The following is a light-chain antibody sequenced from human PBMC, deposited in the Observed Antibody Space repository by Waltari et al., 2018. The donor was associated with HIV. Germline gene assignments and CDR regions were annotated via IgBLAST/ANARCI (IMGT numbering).Light chain of an antibody. CDR1: SSDVGSCKF. Sequence: QSALTQPASVSGSPGQSISISCTGTSSDVGSCKFVSWYQQHPGKAPKLLIYEGTKRPSGVSNRFSASKSGDTASLTISGLQAEDEADDYCCSCATPNTRVFGGGTKLTVL. J-gene: IGLJ3*02. CDR3: CSCATPNTRV. V-gene: IGLV2-23*01. CDR2: EGT.